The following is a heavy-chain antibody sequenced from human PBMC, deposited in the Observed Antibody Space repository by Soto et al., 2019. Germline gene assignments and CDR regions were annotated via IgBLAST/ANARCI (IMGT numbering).Heavy chain of an antibody. CDR2: ISSSSSTI. J-gene: IGHJ6*02. CDR1: GFTFSSYS. Sequence: GGSLRLSCAASGFTFSSYSMNWVRQAPGKGLVWVSYISSSSSTIYYADSVKGRFTISRDNAKNSLYLQMNSLRDEDTAVYYCARDLTVYNFRYYYYGMDVWGQGTTVTVSS. V-gene: IGHV3-48*02. CDR3: ARDLTVYNFRYYYYGMDV. D-gene: IGHD3-10*02.